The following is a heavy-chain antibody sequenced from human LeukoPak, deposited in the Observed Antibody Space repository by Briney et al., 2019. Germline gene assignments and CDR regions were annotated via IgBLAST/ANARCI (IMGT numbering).Heavy chain of an antibody. D-gene: IGHD5-12*01. CDR3: ARGMATTPDAFDI. Sequence: TGGSLRLSCAASGFTFSSYAMHWVRQAPGKGLEWVAVISYDGSNKYYADSVKGRFTISRDYSKNTLYLQMNSLRAEDTAVYYCARGMATTPDAFDIWGQGTMVTVSS. J-gene: IGHJ3*02. CDR1: GFTFSSYA. V-gene: IGHV3-30*04. CDR2: ISYDGSNK.